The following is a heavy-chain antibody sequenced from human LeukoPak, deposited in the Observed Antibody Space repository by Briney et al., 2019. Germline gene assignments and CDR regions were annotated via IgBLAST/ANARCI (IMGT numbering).Heavy chain of an antibody. D-gene: IGHD6-19*01. CDR2: IYTSGST. Sequence: SETLSLTCTVSGGSISSYYWSWIRQPPGKGLEWIGRIYTSGSTNYNPSLKSRVTMSVDTSKNQFSLKLSSVTAADTAVYYCAREGTGIAVAGYYYYMDVWGKGTTVTISS. V-gene: IGHV4-4*07. CDR3: AREGTGIAVAGYYYYMDV. J-gene: IGHJ6*03. CDR1: GGSISSYY.